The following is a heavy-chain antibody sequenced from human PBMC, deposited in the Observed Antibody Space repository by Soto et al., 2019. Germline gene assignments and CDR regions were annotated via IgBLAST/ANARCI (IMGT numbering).Heavy chain of an antibody. J-gene: IGHJ6*02. CDR2: ISAYNGNT. CDR1: GYTFTSYG. V-gene: IGHV1-18*01. CDR3: ARHTPLGYCSSTSCYLTHYYYYGMDV. Sequence: QVQLVQSGAEVKKPGASVKVSCKASGYTFTSYGISWVRQAPGQGLEWMGWISAYNGNTNYAQKRQGRVTMTTDTSTSTAYMELRSLRSDDTAVYYCARHTPLGYCSSTSCYLTHYYYYGMDVWGQGTTVTVSS. D-gene: IGHD2-2*01.